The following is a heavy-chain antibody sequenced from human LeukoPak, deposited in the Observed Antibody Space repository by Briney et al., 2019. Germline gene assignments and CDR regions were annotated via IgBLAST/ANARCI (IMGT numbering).Heavy chain of an antibody. Sequence: SETLSLTCAVYGGSFSGYYWSWIRQPPGKGLEWIGEINHSGSTNYNPSLKSRVTISVDTSKNQFFLKLSSVTAADTAVYYCARKSLGRFLEWTIDYWGQGTLVTVSS. CDR1: GGSFSGYY. CDR2: INHSGST. J-gene: IGHJ4*02. D-gene: IGHD3-3*01. V-gene: IGHV4-34*01. CDR3: ARKSLGRFLEWTIDY.